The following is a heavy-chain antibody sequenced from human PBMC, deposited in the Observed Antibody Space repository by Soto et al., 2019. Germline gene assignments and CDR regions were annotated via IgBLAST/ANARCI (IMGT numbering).Heavy chain of an antibody. J-gene: IGHJ6*02. CDR1: GDTFTDYY. V-gene: IGHV1-46*01. CDR3: ARHRPTTWFRTGMDV. Sequence: ASVKVSCKASGDTFTDYYIHWVRQAPGQGLEWMGVIRPTGDFTNYAQKFQGRVTMTRDTSTSTVYMVLSSLKSEDTAVYYCARHRPTTWFRTGMDVWGQGTTVTVSS. D-gene: IGHD3-9*01. CDR2: IRPTGDFT.